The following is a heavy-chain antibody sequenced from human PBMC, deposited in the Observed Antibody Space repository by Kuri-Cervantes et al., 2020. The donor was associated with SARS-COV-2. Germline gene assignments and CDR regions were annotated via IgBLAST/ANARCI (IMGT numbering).Heavy chain of an antibody. J-gene: IGHJ6*02. Sequence: ASVKVSCKASGYTFSDYYMYWVRQAPGQGREGMGWINPNSGGTNYAQKFQGWVTMTRDTSSTGYMELSRLRSDDTAVYYCARGMVRGLIQSYYYCMDVWGQGTTVTVSS. V-gene: IGHV1-2*04. D-gene: IGHD3-10*01. CDR1: GYTFSDYY. CDR2: INPNSGGT. CDR3: ARGMVRGLIQSYYYCMDV.